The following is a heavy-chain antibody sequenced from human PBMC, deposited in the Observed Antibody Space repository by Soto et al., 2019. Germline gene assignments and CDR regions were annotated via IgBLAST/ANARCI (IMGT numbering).Heavy chain of an antibody. J-gene: IGHJ4*02. V-gene: IGHV5-10-1*01. Sequence: GESLKISCKGSGYSFAGYWITWVRQKPGKGLEWMGRIDPSDSQTYYSPSFRGHVTISVTKSITTVFLQWSSLRASDTAMYYCARQIYDSDTGPNFQYYFDSWGQGTPVTVPQ. D-gene: IGHD3-22*01. CDR2: IDPSDSQT. CDR3: ARQIYDSDTGPNFQYYFDS. CDR1: GYSFAGYW.